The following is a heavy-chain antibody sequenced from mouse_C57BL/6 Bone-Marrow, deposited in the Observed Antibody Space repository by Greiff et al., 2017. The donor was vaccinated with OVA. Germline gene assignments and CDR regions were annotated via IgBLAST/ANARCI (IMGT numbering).Heavy chain of an antibody. CDR2: INPSTGGT. CDR1: GYSFTGYY. D-gene: IGHD1-1*01. Sequence: EVQLQQSGPELVKPGASVKISCKASGYSFTGYYMNWVKQSPEKSLEWIGEINPSTGGTTYNQKFKAKATLTVDKSSSTAYMQLKSLTSEDSAVYYCANTTVVATTDWYFDVWGTGTTVTVSS. J-gene: IGHJ1*03. CDR3: ANTTVVATTDWYFDV. V-gene: IGHV1-42*01.